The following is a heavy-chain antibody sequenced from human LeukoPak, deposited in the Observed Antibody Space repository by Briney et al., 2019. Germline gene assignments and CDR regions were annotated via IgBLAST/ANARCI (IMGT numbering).Heavy chain of an antibody. CDR3: ARGDDSSGYYLDY. V-gene: IGHV4-30-2*01. D-gene: IGHD3-22*01. J-gene: IGHJ4*02. Sequence: PSETLSLTCAVSGGSISSGGYSWSWIRHPPGKGLEWIGYIYHSGSTYYNPSLKSRVTISVDRSKNQFSLKLSSVTAADTAVYYCARGDDSSGYYLDYWGQGTLVTVSS. CDR1: GGSISSGGYS. CDR2: IYHSGST.